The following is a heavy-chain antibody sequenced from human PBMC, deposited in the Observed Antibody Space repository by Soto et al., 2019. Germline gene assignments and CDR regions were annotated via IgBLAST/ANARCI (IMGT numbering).Heavy chain of an antibody. J-gene: IGHJ4*02. CDR3: ARDLWSYGCFDY. D-gene: IGHD5-18*01. V-gene: IGHV1-3*01. CDR2: INAGNGNT. Sequence: ASVKVSCKASGYTFTSYAMHWVRQAPGQRLEWMGWINAGNGNTKYSQKFQGRVTITRDTSASTAYMELSSLRSEDTAVYYCARDLWSYGCFDYWGQGTLVTVS. CDR1: GYTFTSYA.